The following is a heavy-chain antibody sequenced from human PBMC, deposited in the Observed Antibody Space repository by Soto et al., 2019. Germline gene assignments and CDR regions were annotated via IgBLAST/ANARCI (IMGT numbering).Heavy chain of an antibody. J-gene: IGHJ5*02. CDR1: GGSLSSGRYY. CDR3: ARSVDP. CDR2: IYYSGFT. V-gene: IGHV4-31*03. Sequence: PSETLSLTCPVSGGSLSSGRYYWSWIRQHPGKGLEWIGYIYYSGFTYYTPSLKSRVTMSVDTSKNQFSLKLSSVTAADTAVYYCARSVDPWGQGTLVTVSS.